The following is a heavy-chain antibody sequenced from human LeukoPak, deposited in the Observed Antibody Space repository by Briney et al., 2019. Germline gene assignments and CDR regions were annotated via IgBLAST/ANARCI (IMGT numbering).Heavy chain of an antibody. J-gene: IGHJ4*02. CDR1: GFTFSSYA. Sequence: PGGSLRLSCAASGFTFSSYAMHWVRQAPGKGLVWVAVISYDGSNKYYADSVKGRFTISRDNSKNTLYLQMNSLRAEDTAVYYCARVIRGYSYGYYFDYWGQGTLVTVSS. CDR2: ISYDGSNK. CDR3: ARVIRGYSYGYYFDY. V-gene: IGHV3-30-3*01. D-gene: IGHD5-18*01.